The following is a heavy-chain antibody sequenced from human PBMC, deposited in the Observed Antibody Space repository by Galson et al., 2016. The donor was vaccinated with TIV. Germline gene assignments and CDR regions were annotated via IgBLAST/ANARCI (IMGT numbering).Heavy chain of an antibody. D-gene: IGHD3-22*01. J-gene: IGHJ6*02. CDR3: ARDRVVDATYYFYYYGMDV. CDR1: GLSVSINY. CDR2: MSDGDKT. V-gene: IGHV3-66*02. Sequence: SLRLSCAASGLSVSINYMAWVRQAPGKGLEWVSLMSDGDKTYYADSVKGRFTISRDNSKNTVYLQMNSLRIEDSGAYFCARDRVVDATYYFYYYGMDVWGQGTAVTVSS.